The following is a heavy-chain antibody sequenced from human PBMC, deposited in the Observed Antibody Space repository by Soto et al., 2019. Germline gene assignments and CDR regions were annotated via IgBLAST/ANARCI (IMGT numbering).Heavy chain of an antibody. CDR1: GGTFSSYA. Sequence: ASVKVSCKASGGTFSSYAISWVRQAPGQGLEWMGGIIPIFGTANYAQKFQGRVTITADESTSTAYMELSSLRSEDTAVYYCARGEAVAGYYYYYGMDVWGQGTTVTVSS. CDR2: IIPIFGTA. CDR3: ARGEAVAGYYYYYGMDV. D-gene: IGHD6-19*01. J-gene: IGHJ6*02. V-gene: IGHV1-69*13.